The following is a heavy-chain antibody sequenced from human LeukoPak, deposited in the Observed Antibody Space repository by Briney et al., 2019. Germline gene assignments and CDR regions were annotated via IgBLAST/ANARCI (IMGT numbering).Heavy chain of an antibody. V-gene: IGHV3-48*01. CDR2: ISSSSGTI. CDR1: GFTFSSYS. J-gene: IGHJ4*02. CDR3: AREDTAMEY. Sequence: GGSLRLSCAASGFTFSSYSMNWVRQAPGKGLEWLSYISSSSGTIYYADSVKGRFTISRDNAKNSLYLQMNSLRAEDTALYYCAREDTAMEYWGQGTLVTVSS. D-gene: IGHD5-18*01.